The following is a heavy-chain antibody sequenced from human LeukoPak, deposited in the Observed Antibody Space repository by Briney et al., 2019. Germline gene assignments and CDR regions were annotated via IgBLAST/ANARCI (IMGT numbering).Heavy chain of an antibody. D-gene: IGHD5-18*01. V-gene: IGHV4-4*07. Sequence: SETLSLTCTVSGGSPTNYYWSWIRQPAGKGLQWIGRVSTSGSANYNPSLKSRVTISVDTSKNQFSLKLSSVTAADTAVYYCAFHLGYSYALDAFDIWGQGTMVTVSS. CDR2: VSTSGSA. CDR1: GGSPTNYY. CDR3: AFHLGYSYALDAFDI. J-gene: IGHJ3*02.